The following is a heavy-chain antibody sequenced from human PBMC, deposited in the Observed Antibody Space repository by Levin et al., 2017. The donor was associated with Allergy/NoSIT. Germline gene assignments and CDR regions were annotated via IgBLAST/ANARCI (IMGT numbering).Heavy chain of an antibody. CDR3: AKTRGGYSSGWYFDY. J-gene: IGHJ4*01. CDR2: ISGTGSST. CDR1: GFSFSSYA. D-gene: IGHD6-19*01. Sequence: GGSLRLSCAASGFSFSSYALTWVRQAPGKGLEWVSGISGTGSSTYYADSVKGRFTISRDNSKNTLYLQMRSLGAEDTALYYCAKTRGGYSSGWYFDYWGHGTLVTVSS. V-gene: IGHV3-23*01.